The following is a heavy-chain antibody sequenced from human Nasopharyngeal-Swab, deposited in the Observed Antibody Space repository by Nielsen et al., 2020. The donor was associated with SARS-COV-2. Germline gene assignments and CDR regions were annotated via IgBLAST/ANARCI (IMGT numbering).Heavy chain of an antibody. CDR3: AKDDRRSQWLVDYYYGMDV. V-gene: IGHV3-23*01. CDR2: ISGSGGST. J-gene: IGHJ6*02. D-gene: IGHD6-19*01. Sequence: GESLKISCAASGFTFSSYAMSWVRQAPGKGLEWVSAISGSGGSTYYADSVKGRFTISRDNSKNTLYLQMNSLRAEDTAVYYCAKDDRRSQWLVDYYYGMDVLGQGTTVTVSS. CDR1: GFTFSSYA.